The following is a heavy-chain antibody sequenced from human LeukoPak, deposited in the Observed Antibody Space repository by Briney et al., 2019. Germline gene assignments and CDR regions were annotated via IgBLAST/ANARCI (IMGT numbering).Heavy chain of an antibody. J-gene: IGHJ6*02. CDR1: GYTFTGYY. V-gene: IGHV1-2*02. Sequence: GASVKVSCKASGYTFTGYYMHWVRQAPGQGLEWMGWINPNSGGTNYAQKFQGRVTMTRDTSISTAYMELSRLRSDDTAVYYCARGVSITYYYGMDVWGQGTTVTVSS. CDR3: ARGVSITYYYGMDV. CDR2: INPNSGGT. D-gene: IGHD2/OR15-2a*01.